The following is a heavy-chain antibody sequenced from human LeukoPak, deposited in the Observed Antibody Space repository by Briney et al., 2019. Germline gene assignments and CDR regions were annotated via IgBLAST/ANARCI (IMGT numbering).Heavy chain of an antibody. V-gene: IGHV4-59*01. CDR2: IYYSGST. CDR1: GGSFSSYY. Sequence: SETLSLTCTVSGGSFSSYYWSWIRQPPGKGLEWIGYIYYSGSTNYNPSLKSRVTISVDTSKNQFSLKLSSVAAADTAVYYCARDFQVPAAGGWFDPWGQGTLVTVSS. D-gene: IGHD2-2*01. CDR3: ARDFQVPAAGGWFDP. J-gene: IGHJ5*02.